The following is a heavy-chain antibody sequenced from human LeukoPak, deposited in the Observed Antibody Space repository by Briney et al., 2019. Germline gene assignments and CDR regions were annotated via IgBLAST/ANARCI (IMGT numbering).Heavy chain of an antibody. CDR2: ISSFSGTI. V-gene: IGHV3-48*01. CDR3: ARELSQMAGFDY. Sequence: GGSLRLSCVASGITFSSYSMNWVRQAPGKGLEWVSYISSFSGTINYADSVKGRFTISRDNSKNTLYLQMNSLRAEDTAVYYCARELSQMAGFDYWGQGTLVTVSS. D-gene: IGHD5-24*01. CDR1: GITFSSYS. J-gene: IGHJ4*02.